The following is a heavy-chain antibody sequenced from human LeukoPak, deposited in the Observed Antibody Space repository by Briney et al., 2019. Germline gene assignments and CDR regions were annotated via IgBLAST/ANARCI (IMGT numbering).Heavy chain of an antibody. D-gene: IGHD2-2*01. CDR3: AKGIVVVLAVADY. V-gene: IGHV3-53*05. CDR2: IRVSGST. CDR1: GGSISTTTYY. Sequence: ETLSLTCTVSGGSISTTTYYWGWVRQAPGKGLEWVSGIRVSGSTYYPDSVKGRFTISRDNSKNTLYMQMNSLRAEDTAVYYCAKGIVVVLAVADYWGQGTLVTVSS. J-gene: IGHJ4*02.